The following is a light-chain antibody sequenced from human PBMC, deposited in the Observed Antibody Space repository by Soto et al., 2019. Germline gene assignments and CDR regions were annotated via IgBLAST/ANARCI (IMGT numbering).Light chain of an antibody. CDR2: SNN. CDR1: SSNIGSNA. V-gene: IGLV1-47*02. J-gene: IGLJ3*02. Sequence: QSVLTQPPSVSGTPGQRVTVSCSGSSSNIGSNAVNWYQQLPGTAPKLLIYSNNQRPSGVPDRFSGSKSGTSASLAISGLRSEDEADYYCAAWDDSLSGPVFGGGTKLTVL. CDR3: AAWDDSLSGPV.